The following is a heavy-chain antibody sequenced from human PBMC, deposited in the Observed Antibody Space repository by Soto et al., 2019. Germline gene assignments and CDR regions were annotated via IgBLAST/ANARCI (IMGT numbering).Heavy chain of an antibody. D-gene: IGHD1-26*01. CDR3: VRDTNLVATTDYSSYGLDV. J-gene: IGHJ6*02. CDR2: TSHDGSNN. Sequence: GGSLRLSCASSGFTFSTYTMNWVRQAPGKGLEWVAVTSHDGSNNYYADSVKGRFTISRDNSKNTLYLQMDGLRPEDTAVYFCVRDTNLVATTDYSSYGLDVWGQGTTVTVSS. V-gene: IGHV3-30*01. CDR1: GFTFSTYT.